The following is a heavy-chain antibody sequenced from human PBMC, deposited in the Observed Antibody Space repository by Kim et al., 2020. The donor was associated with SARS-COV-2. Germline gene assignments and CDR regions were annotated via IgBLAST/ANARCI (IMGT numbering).Heavy chain of an antibody. J-gene: IGHJ4*02. V-gene: IGHV6-1*01. D-gene: IGHD6-19*01. CDR3: AAGWALSF. CDR2: SEWSY. Sequence: SEWSYDYAVYVKGRITINADTSKNQFSLHLNSVTPEDTAVYYCAAGWALSFWGQGTLVTVSS.